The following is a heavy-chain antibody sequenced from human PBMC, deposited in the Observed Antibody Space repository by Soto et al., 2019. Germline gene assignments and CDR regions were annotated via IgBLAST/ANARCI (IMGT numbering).Heavy chain of an antibody. Sequence: ASVKVSCKASGYTFTGYDINWVRQATGQGLEWMGWMNPHSGNTNYAQKFQGRVTMTRNTSISTAYMELSSLRSEDTAMYYCARGRVIIGVDIWRQATMVTVSS. CDR2: MNPHSGNT. CDR3: ARGRVIIGVDI. D-gene: IGHD3-22*01. CDR1: GYTFTGYD. J-gene: IGHJ3*02. V-gene: IGHV1-8*01.